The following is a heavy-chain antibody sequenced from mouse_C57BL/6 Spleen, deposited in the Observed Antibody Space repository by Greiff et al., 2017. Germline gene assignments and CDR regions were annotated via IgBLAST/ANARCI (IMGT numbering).Heavy chain of an antibody. J-gene: IGHJ2*01. CDR1: GYSITSGYY. Sequence: ESGPGLVKPSQSLSLTCSVTGYSITSGYYWNWIRQFPGNKLEWMGYISYDGSNNYNPSLKNRISITRDTSKNQFFLKLNSVTTEDTATYYCARAFNWAFDYWGQGTTLTVSS. CDR3: ARAFNWAFDY. D-gene: IGHD4-1*02. V-gene: IGHV3-6*01. CDR2: ISYDGSN.